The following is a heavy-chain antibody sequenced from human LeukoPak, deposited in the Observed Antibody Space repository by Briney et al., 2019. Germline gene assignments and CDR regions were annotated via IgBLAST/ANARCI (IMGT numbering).Heavy chain of an antibody. J-gene: IGHJ4*02. CDR2: IKEDGSEN. Sequence: GGSLRLSCTASGSTFSMYWMSWVRQAPGKGLEWVANIKEDGSENYYVDSVKGRFTISRDNAKNSLYLQMSSLRAEDTAVYYCARGVDTLLWFGELLSPGEFDHWGQGTLVTVSS. V-gene: IGHV3-7*03. D-gene: IGHD3-10*01. CDR1: GSTFSMYW. CDR3: ARGVDTLLWFGELLSPGEFDH.